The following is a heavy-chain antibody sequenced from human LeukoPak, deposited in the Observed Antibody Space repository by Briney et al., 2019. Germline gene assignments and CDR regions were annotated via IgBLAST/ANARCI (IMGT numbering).Heavy chain of an antibody. CDR1: GYTFTSYG. V-gene: IGHV1-18*01. CDR2: ISPYNGNT. Sequence: ASVKVSCKASGYTFTSYGISWVRQAPGQGLEWMGWISPYNGNTNSAQKLQGRVTMTTDTSTSTAYMELRSLRSDDTAMYYCAREASSGWYFDYWGQGTLVTVSS. CDR3: AREASSGWYFDY. D-gene: IGHD6-19*01. J-gene: IGHJ4*02.